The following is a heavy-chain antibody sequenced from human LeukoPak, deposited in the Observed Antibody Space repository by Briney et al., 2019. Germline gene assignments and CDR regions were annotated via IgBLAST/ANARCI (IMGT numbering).Heavy chain of an antibody. V-gene: IGHV3-64*01. CDR1: GFTFSCYA. J-gene: IGHJ4*02. CDR2: ISTTGGRT. D-gene: IGHD2-15*01. CDR3: ARDVGPY. Sequence: GSLRLSCAASGFTFSCYAMHWVRQAPGKGLEYVLAISTTGGRTYYVNSVRGRFTISRDNSKNTLYLQMGSLRTEDTAVYYCARDVGPYWGQGTLVTVSS.